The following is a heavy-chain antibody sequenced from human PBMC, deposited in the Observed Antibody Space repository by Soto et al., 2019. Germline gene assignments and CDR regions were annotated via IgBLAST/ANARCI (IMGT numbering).Heavy chain of an antibody. CDR1: GGTFSSYA. V-gene: IGHV1-69*13. CDR3: ARSPSIIAAPTIYYYYGMDV. Sequence: SVKVSCKASGGTFSSYAISWVRQAPGQGLEWMGGIIPIFGTANYAQKFQGRVTITADESTSTAYMELSSLRSEDTAVYYCARSPSIIAAPTIYYYYGMDVWGQGTTVTVSS. D-gene: IGHD6-6*01. CDR2: IIPIFGTA. J-gene: IGHJ6*02.